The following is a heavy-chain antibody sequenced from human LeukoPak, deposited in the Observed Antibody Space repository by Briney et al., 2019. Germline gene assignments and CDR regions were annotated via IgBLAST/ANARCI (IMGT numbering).Heavy chain of an antibody. V-gene: IGHV4-39*01. CDR3: ASTRRSSVVGAINWFDP. J-gene: IGHJ5*02. CDR1: GGSISSSSYY. CDR2: IYYSGST. D-gene: IGHD1-26*01. Sequence: SETLSLTCTVSGGSISSSSYYWGWIRQPPGKGLEWIGSIYYSGSTYYNPSLKSRVTISVDTSKNQFSLKLSSVTAADTAVYYCASTRRSSVVGAINWFDPWGQGTLVTASS.